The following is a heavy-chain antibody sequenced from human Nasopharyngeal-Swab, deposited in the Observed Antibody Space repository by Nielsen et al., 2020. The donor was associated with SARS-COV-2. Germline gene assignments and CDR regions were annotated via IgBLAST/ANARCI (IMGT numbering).Heavy chain of an antibody. CDR1: GFTFSSYS. D-gene: IGHD4-17*01. CDR3: ARTRSPYGDYVDFDY. J-gene: IGHJ4*02. V-gene: IGHV3-21*01. Sequence: GESLKISCAASGFTFSSYSMNWVRQAPGKGLEWVSSISSSSSYIYYADSVKGRFIISRDNAKNSLYLQMNSLRAEDTAVYYCARTRSPYGDYVDFDYWGQGTLFTVSS. CDR2: ISSSSSYI.